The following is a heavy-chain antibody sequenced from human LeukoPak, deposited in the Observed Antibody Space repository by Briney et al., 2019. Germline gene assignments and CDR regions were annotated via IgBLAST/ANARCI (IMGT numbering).Heavy chain of an antibody. Sequence: GGSLRLSCAASGFTFSNTWMTCVRQALGGGLEWVGRIQSKTDGGRTDYAAPVKGRFTISRDDSKNTLYLQMNSLKTKDTDVYYCATDSYGGYSEWGQGTLVTVSS. CDR3: ATDSYGGYSE. V-gene: IGHV3-15*01. D-gene: IGHD4-23*01. CDR1: GFTFSNTW. CDR2: IQSKTDGGRT. J-gene: IGHJ4*02.